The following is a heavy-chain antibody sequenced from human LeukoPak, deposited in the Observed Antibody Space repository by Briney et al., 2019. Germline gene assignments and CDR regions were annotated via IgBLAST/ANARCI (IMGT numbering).Heavy chain of an antibody. J-gene: IGHJ3*02. Sequence: PGGSLRLSCAASGFTFSSYAMSWVRQAPGKGLEWVSAISGSGGGTYYADSVKGRFTISRDNSKNTQYLQMSSLRAEDTALYYCAKEIAAAWLDAFDIWGQGTMVTVSS. CDR1: GFTFSSYA. V-gene: IGHV3-23*01. CDR2: ISGSGGGT. CDR3: AKEIAAAWLDAFDI. D-gene: IGHD6-13*01.